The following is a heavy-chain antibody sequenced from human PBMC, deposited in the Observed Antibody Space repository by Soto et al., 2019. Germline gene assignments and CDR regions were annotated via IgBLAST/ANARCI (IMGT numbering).Heavy chain of an antibody. CDR1: GSTFNIYS. Sequence: ESGGGLLKPGGSLRLSCAASGSTFNIYSMNWVSQAPGKGLEWVSSISPNSTYISYADSVKGLFPISRHNAKNAPSLQMNSLRPEDTAVNSCALTPSRSTGWTGAYWGHGTLVTVSS. CDR2: ISPNSTYI. V-gene: IGHV3-21*01. J-gene: IGHJ4*01. D-gene: IGHD6-19*01. CDR3: ALTPSRSTGWTGAY.